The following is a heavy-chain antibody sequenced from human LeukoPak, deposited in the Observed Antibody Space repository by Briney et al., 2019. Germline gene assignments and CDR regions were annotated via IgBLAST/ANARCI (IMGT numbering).Heavy chain of an antibody. Sequence: SETLSLTCTVSGGSISSYYWSWIRQPPGKGLEWIGYIYYSGSTNYNPSLKSRVTISVDTSKNQFSLKLSSVTAADTAVYYCARGRYGGYFDCWGQGTLVTVSS. J-gene: IGHJ4*02. CDR2: IYYSGST. CDR1: GGSISSYY. D-gene: IGHD4-23*01. CDR3: ARGRYGGYFDC. V-gene: IGHV4-59*12.